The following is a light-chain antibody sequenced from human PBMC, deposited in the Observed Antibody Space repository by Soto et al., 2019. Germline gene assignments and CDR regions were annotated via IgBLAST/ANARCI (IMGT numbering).Light chain of an antibody. CDR1: QGIDTY. CDR2: AAS. J-gene: IGKJ5*01. CDR3: QHYNGYPQT. Sequence: DIQMPQSPSSLSASVGDRVTITCRARQGIDTYLAWFQQKPGKAPKTLIYAASSLHSGVPSRFSGSGFGTDFTLTISSLQPEDFATYYCQHYNGYPQTFGQGTRLDIK. V-gene: IGKV1-16*01.